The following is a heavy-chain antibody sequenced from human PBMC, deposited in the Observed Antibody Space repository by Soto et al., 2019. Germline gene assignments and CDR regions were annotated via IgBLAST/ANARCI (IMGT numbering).Heavy chain of an antibody. J-gene: IGHJ3*02. CDR3: ARGKEVTGPNGAFDI. Sequence: PGGSLRLSCAASGITVSKNSMTWVRRAPGKGLEWVSLITSGGGTYTYYADSVKDRFTISRDSSKNTLYLQMNSLRAEDTALYYCARGKEVTGPNGAFDIWGQGTMVTV. CDR1: GITVSKNS. CDR2: ITSGGGTYT. V-gene: IGHV3-66*01. D-gene: IGHD3-9*01.